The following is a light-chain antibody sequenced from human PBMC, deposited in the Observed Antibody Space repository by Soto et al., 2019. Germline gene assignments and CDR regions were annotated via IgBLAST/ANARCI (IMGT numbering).Light chain of an antibody. CDR2: DAS. CDR3: KQFNSYSPGE. J-gene: IGKJ1*01. Sequence: DIQMTQSPSTLSASVGDRVTITCRARQSISSWLSWYQQKPGKAPKLLLYDASRLESGVPSRFSGSGAGTEFTLTISSLQPDDFATYYCKQFNSYSPGEFGQGTTVDIK. CDR1: QSISSW. V-gene: IGKV1-5*01.